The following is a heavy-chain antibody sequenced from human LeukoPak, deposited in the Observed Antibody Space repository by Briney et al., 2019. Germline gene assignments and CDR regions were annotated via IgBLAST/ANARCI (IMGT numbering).Heavy chain of an antibody. J-gene: IGHJ6*03. CDR3: ASSYDFWSGPGPESYYYYMDV. CDR2: IIPIFGTA. CDR1: GGTFSSYA. D-gene: IGHD3-3*01. V-gene: IGHV1-69*13. Sequence: SVKVSCKASGGTFSSYAISWVRQAPGQGLEWMGGIIPIFGTANYAQKFQGRVTITADESTSTAYMELSSLRSEDTAVYYCASSYDFWSGPGPESYYYYMDVWGKGTTVTVSS.